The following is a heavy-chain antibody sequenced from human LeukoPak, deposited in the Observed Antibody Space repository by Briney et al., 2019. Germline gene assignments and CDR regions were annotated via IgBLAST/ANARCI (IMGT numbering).Heavy chain of an antibody. Sequence: ASVKVSCKHCVYTFTNYGSSWVRQAPGQGLEWMGWISAYNGNTNYAQKLQGRVTMTTDTSTSTAYMELRSLRSDDTAVYHCARGRAHYYDSSGYLAVDYWGQGTLVTVSS. J-gene: IGHJ4*02. V-gene: IGHV1-18*01. CDR1: VYTFTNYG. CDR3: ARGRAHYYDSSGYLAVDY. D-gene: IGHD3-22*01. CDR2: ISAYNGNT.